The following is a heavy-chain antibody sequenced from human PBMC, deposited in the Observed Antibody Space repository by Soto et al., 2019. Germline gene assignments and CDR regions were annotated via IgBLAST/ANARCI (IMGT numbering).Heavy chain of an antibody. CDR3: ATSSDTGYIFDL. CDR1: GFDFSVYW. D-gene: IGHD6-6*01. Sequence: GGSLRLSCAASGFDFSVYWMSWVRQAPGKGLEWVANIKKDGSEEYYVDSVKGRFTISRDSAKNSLYLKMNSLRAEDTAVYYCATSSDTGYIFDLWGRGTLVTVSS. V-gene: IGHV3-7*01. J-gene: IGHJ4*02. CDR2: IKKDGSEE.